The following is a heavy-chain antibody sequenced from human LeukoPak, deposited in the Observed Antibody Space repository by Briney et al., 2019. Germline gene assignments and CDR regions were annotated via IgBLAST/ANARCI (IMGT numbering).Heavy chain of an antibody. CDR1: GGSISSSRYY. V-gene: IGHV4-39*07. D-gene: IGHD3-22*01. J-gene: IGHJ4*02. CDR2: IYYSGST. CDR3: ARVVVIPYYFDY. Sequence: PSETLSLTCTVSGGSISSSRYYWGWIRQPPGKGLEWTGSIYYSGSTYYNPSLKSRVTISVDTSKNQFSLKLSSVTAADTAVYYCARVVVIPYYFDYWGQGTLVTVSS.